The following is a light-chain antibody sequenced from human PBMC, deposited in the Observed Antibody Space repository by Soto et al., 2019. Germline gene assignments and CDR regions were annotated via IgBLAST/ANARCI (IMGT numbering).Light chain of an antibody. CDR1: QTITTY. V-gene: IGKV1-39*01. Sequence: DIQMTQSPSSLSASVGDRVTITCRASQTITTYLNWYQQKPGKDPKLLIYAASSLQSGVPSRFSGSGSGTDFTLTISSLQTEDFATYECQQSYSPLGAFGQGTKVDIK. CDR2: AAS. J-gene: IGKJ1*01. CDR3: QQSYSPLGA.